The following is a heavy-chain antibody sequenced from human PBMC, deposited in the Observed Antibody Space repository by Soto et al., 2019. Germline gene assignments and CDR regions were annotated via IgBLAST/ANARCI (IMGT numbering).Heavy chain of an antibody. Sequence: PSETLSLTCTVSGGSISSSGYYWSWIRQHPGKGLEWIGYIYYSGSTYYNPSLKSRVTISLDTSKNQFSLKLSSVTAADTAVYYCARASGSSYWFDPWGQGTLVTVSS. D-gene: IGHD1-26*01. CDR3: ARASGSSYWFDP. V-gene: IGHV4-31*03. CDR2: IYYSGST. J-gene: IGHJ5*02. CDR1: GGSISSSGYY.